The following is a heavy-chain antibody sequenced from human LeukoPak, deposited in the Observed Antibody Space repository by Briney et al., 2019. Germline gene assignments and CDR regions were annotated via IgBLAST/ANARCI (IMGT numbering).Heavy chain of an antibody. CDR3: ARDRSLSSFGELFL. V-gene: IGHV3-30*10. D-gene: IGHD3-10*01. J-gene: IGHJ4*02. CDR1: GFTFRGYA. Sequence: GGSLRLSCAPSGFTFRGYAVHWVRQAPGRGLEWVAVVSYDETSKYYTDSVKGRFTISRDNSKNTVYLQMTNLRAEDTALYYCARDRSLSSFGELFLWGQGTLVTVCS. CDR2: VSYDETSK.